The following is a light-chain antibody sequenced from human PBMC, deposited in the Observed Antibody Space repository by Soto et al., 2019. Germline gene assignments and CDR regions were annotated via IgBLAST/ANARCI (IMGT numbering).Light chain of an antibody. Sequence: EIVMTQSPATLSVSPGERATLSCSASRNINRKLAWYQQKPGQAPRLLISGASTRATGIPARFSGSGSGTEFTLTISSLQSEDFAVYYCQQYYDYPPLSFGGGTKVEIK. CDR1: RNINRK. CDR3: QQYYDYPPLS. J-gene: IGKJ4*01. V-gene: IGKV3D-15*01. CDR2: GAS.